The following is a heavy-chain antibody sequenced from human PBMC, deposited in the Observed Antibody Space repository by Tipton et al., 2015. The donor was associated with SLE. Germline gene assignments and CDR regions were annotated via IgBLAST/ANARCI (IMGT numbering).Heavy chain of an antibody. Sequence: TLSLTCAVSGGSISSGGYSWSWIRQPPGKGLEWIGYIYHSGSTYYNPSLKSRVTISVDRSKNQFSLKLSSVTAADTAVYYCARDGASGVLWGQGTMVAVSS. CDR1: GGSISSGGYS. CDR3: ARDGASGVL. D-gene: IGHD3-10*01. V-gene: IGHV4-30-2*01. J-gene: IGHJ3*01. CDR2: IYHSGST.